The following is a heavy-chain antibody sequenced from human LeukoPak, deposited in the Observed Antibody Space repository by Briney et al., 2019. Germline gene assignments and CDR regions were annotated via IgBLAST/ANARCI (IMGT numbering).Heavy chain of an antibody. V-gene: IGHV4-4*09. CDR2: IHTSGRT. Sequence: PSETLSLTCTVSGGSISSHYWSWIRQPPGKGLEWIGYIHTSGRTNYNPSLKSPVTISVDTSNNQFSLKVSSVTAADTAVYYCARHSPLDSDGYYAQFDYWGQGTLVSVSS. J-gene: IGHJ4*02. D-gene: IGHD3-22*01. CDR1: GGSISSHY. CDR3: ARHSPLDSDGYYAQFDY.